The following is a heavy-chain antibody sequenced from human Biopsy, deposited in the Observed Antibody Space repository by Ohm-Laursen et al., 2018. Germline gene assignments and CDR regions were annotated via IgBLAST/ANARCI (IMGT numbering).Heavy chain of an antibody. V-gene: IGHV4-59*11. Sequence: SDTLSLTCTVSGGSFTGHYWSWIRQPPGKGLEWIGHISYTGYTSYNPSLKSRVTISVDTSKNHFSLKLTSVTAADTAVYYCARESALAGDFDSWGQGTLVTVSS. CDR1: GGSFTGHY. CDR3: ARESALAGDFDS. D-gene: IGHD6-19*01. J-gene: IGHJ4*02. CDR2: ISYTGYT.